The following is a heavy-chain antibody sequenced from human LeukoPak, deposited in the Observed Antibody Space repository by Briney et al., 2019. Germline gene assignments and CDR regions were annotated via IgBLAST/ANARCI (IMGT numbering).Heavy chain of an antibody. CDR3: ARVLKGWFGESHYYYYYYMDV. Sequence: PSETLSLTCTVSGGSISSYYWSWIRQPPGKGLEWIGYIYYSGSTNYNPSLKSRVTISVDTSKNQFSLKLSSVTAADTAVYYCARVLKGWFGESHYYYYYYMDVWGKGTTVTISS. D-gene: IGHD3-10*01. J-gene: IGHJ6*03. V-gene: IGHV4-59*01. CDR1: GGSISSYY. CDR2: IYYSGST.